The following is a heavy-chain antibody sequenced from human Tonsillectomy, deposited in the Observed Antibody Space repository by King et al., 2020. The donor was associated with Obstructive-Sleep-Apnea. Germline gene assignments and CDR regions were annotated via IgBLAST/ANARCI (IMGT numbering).Heavy chain of an antibody. J-gene: IGHJ3*02. CDR1: GGSISSYY. V-gene: IGHV4-59*01. Sequence: VPLQESGPGLAKPSETLSLICSVSGGSISSYYWNWIRQPPGKGLEWIGYIHITGNTDYNPSLKSRVTMSVDASGNQFSLSLNSVTAADTATYYCARGGSGWSVGDAFDIWGQGAMVTVSS. CDR2: IHITGNT. D-gene: IGHD6-19*01. CDR3: ARGGSGWSVGDAFDI.